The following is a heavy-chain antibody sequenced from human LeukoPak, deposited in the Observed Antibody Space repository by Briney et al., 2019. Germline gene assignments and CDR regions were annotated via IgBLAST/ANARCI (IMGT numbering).Heavy chain of an antibody. Sequence: GGSLRLSCAASGFTSSSYWMHWVRQAPRKGLGWVSRINSDGSSTSYADSVKGRFTNSRDNAKNTLFLQMNSLRAEDTAVYYCARDLDSSGYYHVIDSWGQGALVTVSS. V-gene: IGHV3-74*01. CDR2: INSDGSST. CDR3: ARDLDSSGYYHVIDS. J-gene: IGHJ4*02. CDR1: GFTSSSYW. D-gene: IGHD3-22*01.